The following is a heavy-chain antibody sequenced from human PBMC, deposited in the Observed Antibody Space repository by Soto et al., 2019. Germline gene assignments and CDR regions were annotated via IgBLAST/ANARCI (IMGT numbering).Heavy chain of an antibody. D-gene: IGHD6-19*01. J-gene: IGHJ4*02. CDR1: GGSITTNGHY. V-gene: IGHV4-31*03. CDR3: AREQWGFDS. CDR2: IYYTGNS. Sequence: QVQLQESGPELVKPSQTLSLTCSVSGGSITTNGHYWSWIRQHPGQGLEWIAYIYYTGNSYHNPPPKSRLSVSVDTSQTQCSLELRSVTAAETAVYYCAREQWGFDSWGQGTLVTVSS.